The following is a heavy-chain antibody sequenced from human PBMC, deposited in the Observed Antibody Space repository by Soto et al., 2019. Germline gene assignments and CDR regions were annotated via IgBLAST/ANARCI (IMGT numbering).Heavy chain of an antibody. CDR3: AREGRYCTSASCKHDAFDI. D-gene: IGHD2-2*01. J-gene: IGHJ3*02. CDR2: INPSGGST. CDR1: GYTFTSYY. Sequence: QVHLVQSGAEVKEPGASVKGSCKASGYTFTSYYIHWVRQAPGQGLEWMGMINPSGGSTNYAQKFQGRVTMTRDTSTSTVYVELSSLRSEDTAVYYCAREGRYCTSASCKHDAFDIWGQGTMVTVSS. V-gene: IGHV1-46*01.